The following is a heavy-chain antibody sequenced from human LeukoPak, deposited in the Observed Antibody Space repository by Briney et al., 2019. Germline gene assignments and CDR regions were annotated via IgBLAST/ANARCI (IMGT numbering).Heavy chain of an antibody. CDR2: IYTSGST. CDR1: GGSISSYY. Sequence: SETLSLTCTVSGGSISSYYWSWIRQPAGKGLEWIGRIYTSGSTNYNPSLESRVTMSVDPSKNQFSLKLSSVTAADTAVYYCARDLGMAAAALDWGQGTLVTVSS. V-gene: IGHV4-4*07. CDR3: ARDLGMAAAALD. J-gene: IGHJ4*02. D-gene: IGHD6-13*01.